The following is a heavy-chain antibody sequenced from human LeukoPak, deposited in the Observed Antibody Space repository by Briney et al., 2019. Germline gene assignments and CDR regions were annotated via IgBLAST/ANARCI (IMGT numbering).Heavy chain of an antibody. CDR3: AKGTVAVAGYFDC. Sequence: GGSLRLSCAASGFTFSDYAMSWVRQGPGKGLEWVSAISGSGSGTYYADSVKGRFTISRDTSKNTLYLQMTGLRVEDTAVYYCAKGTVAVAGYFDCWGQGTLVTVSS. CDR1: GFTFSDYA. J-gene: IGHJ4*02. V-gene: IGHV3-23*01. CDR2: ISGSGSGT. D-gene: IGHD6-19*01.